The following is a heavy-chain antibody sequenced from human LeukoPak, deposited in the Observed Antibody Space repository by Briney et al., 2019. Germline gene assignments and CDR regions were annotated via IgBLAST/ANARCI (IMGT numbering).Heavy chain of an antibody. V-gene: IGHV1-2*02. Sequence: GASVKVSCKASGYTFTCYYMHWVRQAPGQGLEWMGWINPNSGGTNYAQKFQGRVTMTRDTSISTAYMELSRLRSDDTAVYYCARAAEGDYYYMDVWGKGTTVTVSS. CDR1: GYTFTCYY. CDR3: ARAAEGDYYYMDV. J-gene: IGHJ6*03. CDR2: INPNSGGT.